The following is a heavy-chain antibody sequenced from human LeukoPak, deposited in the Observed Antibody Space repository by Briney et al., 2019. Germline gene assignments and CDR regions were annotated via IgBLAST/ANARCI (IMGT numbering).Heavy chain of an antibody. CDR2: INPNSGGT. V-gene: IGHV1-2*02. Sequence: ASVKVSCKASGYTFTGYYMHWVRQAPGQGLEWMGWINPNSGGTNYAQKFRGRVTMTRDTSISTAYMELSRLRSDDTAVYYCARGSMAVAGDYFDYWGQGTLVTVSS. D-gene: IGHD6-19*01. CDR3: ARGSMAVAGDYFDY. CDR1: GYTFTGYY. J-gene: IGHJ4*02.